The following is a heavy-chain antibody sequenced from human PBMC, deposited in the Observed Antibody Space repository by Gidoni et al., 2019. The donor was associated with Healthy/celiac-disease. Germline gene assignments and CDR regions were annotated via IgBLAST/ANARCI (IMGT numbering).Heavy chain of an antibody. J-gene: IGHJ6*02. V-gene: IGHV3-15*01. CDR3: TTLTTVTTYYYYGMDV. Sequence: EVQLVGSGVGLVNPGGSLRLSFAASGFPLGNAWMSWVRKAPGKGLEWIGRIKSKTDGGTTDYAAPVKGRFTISRDDSKNTLYLQMNSLKTEDTAVYYCTTLTTVTTYYYYGMDVWGQGTTVTVSS. CDR1: GFPLGNAW. CDR2: IKSKTDGGTT. D-gene: IGHD4-17*01.